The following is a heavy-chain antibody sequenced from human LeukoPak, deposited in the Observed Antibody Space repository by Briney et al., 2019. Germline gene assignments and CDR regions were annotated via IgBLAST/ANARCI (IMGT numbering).Heavy chain of an antibody. D-gene: IGHD6-13*01. CDR3: ARVLAAAGTELDY. J-gene: IGHJ4*02. CDR2: ISAYNGNT. V-gene: IGHV1-18*01. CDR1: GYTFTSYG. Sequence: RRASVTVSCKASGYTFTSYGISWVRQAPGQGLEWMGWISAYNGNTNYAQKLQGRVTMTTDTSTSTAYMELRSLRSDDTAVYYCARVLAAAGTELDYWGQGTLVTVSP.